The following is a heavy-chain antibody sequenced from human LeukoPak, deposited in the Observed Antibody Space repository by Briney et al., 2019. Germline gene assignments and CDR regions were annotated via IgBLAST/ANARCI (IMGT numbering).Heavy chain of an antibody. V-gene: IGHV4-34*01. D-gene: IGHD3/OR15-3a*01. Sequence: PSETLSLTCAVYGGSFSGYYWGWIRQPPGRGREWIGEINRGGDTNYNPFLKSRATISIDTSRNYFSLKLSSVTAADTAVYYCARGRGTGSYFHDWGQGTLVTVSS. CDR3: ARGRGTGSYFHD. CDR2: INRGGDT. CDR1: GGSFSGYY. J-gene: IGHJ4*03.